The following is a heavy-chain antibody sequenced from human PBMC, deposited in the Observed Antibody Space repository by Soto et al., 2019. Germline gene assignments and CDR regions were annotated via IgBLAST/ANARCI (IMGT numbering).Heavy chain of an antibody. D-gene: IGHD5-12*01. Sequence: QVQLVQSGAEVKKPGASVKVSCKASGYTFTSYDINWVRQATGQGLEWMGWMNPNSGNTGYAHKLQGRVTMTRNTSRSTAYIELSSLRSDDTAVYYCASGVYDGYYYYAMDVWGQGTTVTVSS. CDR3: ASGVYDGYYYYAMDV. V-gene: IGHV1-8*01. J-gene: IGHJ6*02. CDR1: GYTFTSYD. CDR2: MNPNSGNT.